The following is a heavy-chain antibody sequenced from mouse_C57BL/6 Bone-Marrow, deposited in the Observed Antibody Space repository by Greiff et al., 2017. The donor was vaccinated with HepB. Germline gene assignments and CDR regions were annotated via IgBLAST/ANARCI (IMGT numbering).Heavy chain of an antibody. CDR2: IYPGDGDT. J-gene: IGHJ3*01. V-gene: IGHV1-82*01. CDR1: GYAFSSSW. D-gene: IGHD2-5*01. CDR3: ARTRKSYYSNYGFAY. Sequence: VQLQQSGPELVKPGASVKISCKASGYAFSSSWMNWVKQRPGKGLEWIGRIYPGDGDTNYNGKFKGKATLTADKSSSTAYMQLSSLTSEDSAVYFCARTRKSYYSNYGFAYWGQGTLVTVSA.